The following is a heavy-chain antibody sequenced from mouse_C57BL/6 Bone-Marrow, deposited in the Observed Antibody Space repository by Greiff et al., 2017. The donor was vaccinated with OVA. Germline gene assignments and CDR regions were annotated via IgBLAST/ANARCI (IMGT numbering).Heavy chain of an antibody. Sequence: VKLQQPGAELVRPGTSVKLSCKASGYTFTSYWMHWVKQRPGQGLEWIGVIDPSDSYTNYNQKFKGTTTLTVDTSSSTAYMQLSSLTSEDSAVYYCARYSNYVAWFAYWGQGTLVTVSA. CDR2: IDPSDSYT. V-gene: IGHV1-59*01. CDR3: ARYSNYVAWFAY. D-gene: IGHD2-5*01. J-gene: IGHJ3*01. CDR1: GYTFTSYW.